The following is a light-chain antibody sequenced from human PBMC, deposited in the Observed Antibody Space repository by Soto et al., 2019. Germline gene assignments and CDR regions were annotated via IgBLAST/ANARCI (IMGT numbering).Light chain of an antibody. J-gene: IGKJ5*01. CDR1: QSVGSN. CDR2: DAS. V-gene: IGKV3-11*01. CDR3: QQRSTWPIT. Sequence: EIVLTQSPATLSLSPGERATLSCRASQSVGSNLAWFRQKPGQAPRLLIYDASNRATGIPARFSGSGSGTDFTVTISSLEPEDFAVYYCQQRSTWPITFGQGTRLEIK.